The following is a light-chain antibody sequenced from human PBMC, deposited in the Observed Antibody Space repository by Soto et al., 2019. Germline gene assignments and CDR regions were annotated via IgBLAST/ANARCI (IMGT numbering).Light chain of an antibody. J-gene: IGLJ3*02. CDR2: EVS. CDR3: SSYTSSSTQV. Sequence: QSALTQPRSVSGSPGQSVTISCTGTSSDVGGYNYVSWYLQHPGKAPKVMIYEVSNRPSGVSNRFSGSKSGNTASLTISGLQAEDEADYYCSSYTSSSTQVFGGGTKLTVL. CDR1: SSDVGGYNY. V-gene: IGLV2-14*01.